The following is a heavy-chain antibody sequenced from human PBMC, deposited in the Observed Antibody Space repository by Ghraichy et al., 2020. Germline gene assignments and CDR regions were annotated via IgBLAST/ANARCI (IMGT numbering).Heavy chain of an antibody. Sequence: LSLTCAVSGGSISSGGYSWSWIRQPPGKGLEWIGYIYHSGSTYYNPSLKSRVTISVDRSKNQFSLKLSSVTDADTAVYYCARDTVEEVFDIWGQGTMVTVSS. V-gene: IGHV4-30-2*01. D-gene: IGHD4-17*01. CDR1: GGSISSGGYS. CDR3: ARDTVEEVFDI. CDR2: IYHSGST. J-gene: IGHJ3*02.